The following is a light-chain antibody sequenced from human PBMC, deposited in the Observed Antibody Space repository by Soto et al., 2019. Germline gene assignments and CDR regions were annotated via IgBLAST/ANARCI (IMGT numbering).Light chain of an antibody. Sequence: QSALTQPASVSGSPGQSITISCTGTSSDVGTYNLVSWYQQHPGKAPKLMIFEGSKRPSGVSNRFSGSKSGNTASLTISGLQAEDEADYYCCSYEHSRTFVFGGGTKLTVL. V-gene: IGLV2-23*03. CDR3: CSYEHSRTFV. CDR2: EGS. J-gene: IGLJ2*01. CDR1: SSDVGTYNL.